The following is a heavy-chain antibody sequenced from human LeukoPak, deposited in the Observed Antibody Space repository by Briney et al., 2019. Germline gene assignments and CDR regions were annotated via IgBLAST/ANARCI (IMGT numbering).Heavy chain of an antibody. CDR2: ISGSGGGT. V-gene: IGHV3-23*01. D-gene: IGHD3-22*01. CDR3: AKRGVVIRVILVGFHKETYYFDS. J-gene: IGHJ4*02. Sequence: GGSLRLSCAVSGITLSNYGMSWVRLAPGKGLEWVAGISGSGGGTSYADSVKGRFTISRDNAKNTLFLQMNSLRAEDTAVYFCAKRGVVIRVILVGFHKETYYFDSWGQGALVTVSS. CDR1: GITLSNYG.